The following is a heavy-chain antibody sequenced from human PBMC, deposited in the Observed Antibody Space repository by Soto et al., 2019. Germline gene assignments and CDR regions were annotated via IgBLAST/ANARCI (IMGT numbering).Heavy chain of an antibody. J-gene: IGHJ4*02. D-gene: IGHD3-22*01. Sequence: QVQLQESGPGLVKPSQTLSLTCTVSGGSISSGGYYWSWIRQHPGKGLEWLGYIYYSGSTYYNPSLKSRVTISVDTSKDQFALKLSSVTAEDTAVYYCARAYYYDSSGYYWDYWGQGTLVTVSS. CDR3: ARAYYYDSSGYYWDY. V-gene: IGHV4-31*03. CDR1: GGSISSGGYY. CDR2: IYYSGST.